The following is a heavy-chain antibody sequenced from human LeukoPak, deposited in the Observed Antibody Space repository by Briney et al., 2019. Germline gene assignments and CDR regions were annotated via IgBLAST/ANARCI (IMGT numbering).Heavy chain of an antibody. D-gene: IGHD3-22*01. CDR2: IYYSGST. CDR3: ASYGEYYYDSSGYYRLLDY. V-gene: IGHV4-39*07. CDR1: GGSISSSNYY. Sequence: PSEPLSLTCTVSGGSISSSNYYWGWIRQPPGKGLEWIGSIYYSGSTYYSPSLKSRVTISVDTSKNQFSLRLTSVTAADTAVYYCASYGEYYYDSSGYYRLLDYWGQGTLVTVSS. J-gene: IGHJ4*02.